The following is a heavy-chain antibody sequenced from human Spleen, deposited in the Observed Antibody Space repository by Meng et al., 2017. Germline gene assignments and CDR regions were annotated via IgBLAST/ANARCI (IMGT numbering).Heavy chain of an antibody. CDR2: IGAGFDT. V-gene: IGHV3-13*01. CDR3: ARDPTNGWELRVVYFDY. J-gene: IGHJ4*02. D-gene: IGHD1-26*01. CDR1: GFTFSSYD. Sequence: GGSLRLSCAASGFTFSSYDMHWVRQAPGKGLEWVSAIGAGFDTYHPGSVKGRFTISRDNSKNTLYLQMNSLRAEDTAVYYCARDPTNGWELRVVYFDYWGQGTLVTVSS.